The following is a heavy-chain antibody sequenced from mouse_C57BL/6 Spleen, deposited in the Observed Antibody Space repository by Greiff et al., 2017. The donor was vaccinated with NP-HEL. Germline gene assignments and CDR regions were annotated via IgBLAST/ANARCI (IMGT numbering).Heavy chain of an antibody. V-gene: IGHV1-72*01. Sequence: QVQLQQPGAELEKPGASVKLSCKASGYTFTSYWMHWVKQRPGRGLEWIGRFDPNSGGTKYNEKFKSKAKLTVDKPSSTAYMQLSSLTSEDSAVYYCARGNYYGSIPLDYWGQGTLVTVSA. CDR2: FDPNSGGT. CDR3: ARGNYYGSIPLDY. D-gene: IGHD1-1*01. CDR1: GYTFTSYW. J-gene: IGHJ3*01.